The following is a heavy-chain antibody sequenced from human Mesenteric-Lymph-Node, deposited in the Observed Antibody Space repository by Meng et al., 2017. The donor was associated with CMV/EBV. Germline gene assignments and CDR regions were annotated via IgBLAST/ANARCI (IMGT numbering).Heavy chain of an antibody. V-gene: IGHV3-30*02. CDR1: GFPFSNYG. CDR3: AKGRVSYYYYAMDV. CDR2: IRYDGSDK. D-gene: IGHD2-8*01. Sequence: GESLKTSCAASGFPFSNYGMHWVRQAPGTGLEWVTFIRYDGSDKYYAESVEGRFTISRDNSKHTLYLQMNSLRAENAAVYYCAKGRVSYYYYAMDVWGQGTTVTVSS. J-gene: IGHJ6*02.